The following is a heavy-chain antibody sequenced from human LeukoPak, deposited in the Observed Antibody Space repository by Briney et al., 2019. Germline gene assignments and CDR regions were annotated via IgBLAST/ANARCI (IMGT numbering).Heavy chain of an antibody. Sequence: GGSLRLSCEASGFSFSRNAMHWVRQAPGKGLEWVAVISYHGSDKFYADSVRGRFTISRDNSRNTLYLQMNSLRVEDTAVYYCAKEGREQLVSWFDPWSQGTLVTVAS. J-gene: IGHJ5*02. CDR3: AKEGREQLVSWFDP. CDR2: ISYHGSDK. V-gene: IGHV3-30*01. CDR1: GFSFSRNA. D-gene: IGHD6-6*01.